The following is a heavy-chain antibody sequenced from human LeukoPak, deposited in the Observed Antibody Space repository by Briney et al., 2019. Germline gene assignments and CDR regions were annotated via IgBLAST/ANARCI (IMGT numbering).Heavy chain of an antibody. V-gene: IGHV3-23*01. CDR2: VSGRGDAT. CDR3: AKAPPAATNYYYGMDD. CDR1: GFTFNNDA. J-gene: IGHJ6*02. D-gene: IGHD2-15*01. Sequence: GGSLRLSCAASGFTFNNDAMTWVRQAPGKGLEWVSAVSGRGDATYYADSVKGRFTIPRDDSKNTLYLQMNSLRAEDTAVYHCAKAPPAATNYYYGMDDWGQGTTVTVSS.